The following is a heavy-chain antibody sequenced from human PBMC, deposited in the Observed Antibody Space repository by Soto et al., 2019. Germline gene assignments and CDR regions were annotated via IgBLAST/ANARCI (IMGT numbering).Heavy chain of an antibody. CDR1: GFTFSSYA. J-gene: IGHJ4*02. CDR3: ARGGSPLVGATGFFDS. Sequence: PGGSLRLSCAASGFTFSSYAVSWVRQAPGKGPEWISSISGSGGSTYYADSVKGRFTISRDNAKSTLYLQMNSLRVEDTAVYYCARGGSPLVGATGFFDSWGLGTLVTVSS. V-gene: IGHV3-23*01. CDR2: ISGSGGST. D-gene: IGHD1-26*01.